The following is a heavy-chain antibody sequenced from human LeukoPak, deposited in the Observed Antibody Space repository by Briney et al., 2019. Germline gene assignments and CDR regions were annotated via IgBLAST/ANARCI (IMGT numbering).Heavy chain of an antibody. Sequence: PSQTLSLTCTVSGGSISSGGYYWSWIRQPPGKGLEWIGYIYHSGSTYYNPSLKSRVTISVDRSKNQFSLKLSSVTAADTAVYYCARHTVDGSGSHDAFDIWGQGTMVTVSS. CDR3: ARHTVDGSGSHDAFDI. CDR1: GGSISSGGYY. CDR2: IYHSGST. J-gene: IGHJ3*02. V-gene: IGHV4-30-2*01. D-gene: IGHD3-10*01.